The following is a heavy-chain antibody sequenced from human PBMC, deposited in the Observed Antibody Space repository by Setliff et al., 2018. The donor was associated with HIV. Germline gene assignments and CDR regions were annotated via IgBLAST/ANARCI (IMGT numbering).Heavy chain of an antibody. CDR3: ARDANYDSSGYLSYMDV. V-gene: IGHV3-20*04. CDR1: GFTFDDFG. J-gene: IGHJ6*03. CDR2: INWNGGST. Sequence: PGGSLRLSCAASGFTFDDFGMSWVRQGPGKGLEWVSSINWNGGSTGYADSVKGRFTISRDNAKNSLYLQMNSLRAEDTAVYYCARDANYDSSGYLSYMDVWGKGTTVTVSS. D-gene: IGHD3-22*01.